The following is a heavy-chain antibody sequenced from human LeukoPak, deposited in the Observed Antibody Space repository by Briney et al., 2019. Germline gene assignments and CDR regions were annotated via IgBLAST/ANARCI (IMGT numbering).Heavy chain of an antibody. CDR2: IKQDGSEK. CDR1: GFTLSNYW. CDR3: ASSVVVIAATTLDI. V-gene: IGHV3-7*01. J-gene: IGHJ3*02. D-gene: IGHD2-15*01. Sequence: PGGSLRLSCAASGFTLSNYWMSWVRQAPGKGLEWVANIKQDGSEKYYVDSVKGRFTISRDNAKNSVYLQMNSLRAEDTAMYYCASSVVVIAATTLDIWGQGTMVTVSS.